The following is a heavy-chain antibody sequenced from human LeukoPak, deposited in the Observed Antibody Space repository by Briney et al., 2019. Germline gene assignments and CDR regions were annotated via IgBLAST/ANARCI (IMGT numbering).Heavy chain of an antibody. V-gene: IGHV3-30*02. Sequence: GGSLRLSCAASGINFRSSGMHWVRQAPGKGLEWVTFIQNDGSDKSYAASVKGRFTISRDNSKNTVYLHMNSLRADDTALYYCAREGGMAAAGRFDYWGQGTLVTVSS. J-gene: IGHJ4*02. CDR3: AREGGMAAAGRFDY. D-gene: IGHD6-13*01. CDR1: GINFRSSG. CDR2: IQNDGSDK.